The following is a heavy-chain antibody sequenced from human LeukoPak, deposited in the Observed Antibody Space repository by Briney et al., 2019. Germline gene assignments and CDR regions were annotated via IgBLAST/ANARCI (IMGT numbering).Heavy chain of an antibody. J-gene: IGHJ4*02. Sequence: SETLSLTCTVSGGSISSYYWNWIRQPPGKGLEWIGYIYYSGSTNYNPSLKSRVTISVDTSKNQFSLKLSSVTAADTAVYYCARGPLWFGELSPFDYWGQGTLVTVSS. CDR2: IYYSGST. CDR3: ARGPLWFGELSPFDY. V-gene: IGHV4-59*13. CDR1: GGSISSYY. D-gene: IGHD3-10*01.